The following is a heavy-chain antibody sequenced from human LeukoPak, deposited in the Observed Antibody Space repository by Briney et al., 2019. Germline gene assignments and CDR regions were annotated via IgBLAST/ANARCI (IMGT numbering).Heavy chain of an antibody. D-gene: IGHD2-2*01. CDR3: ARVVVVGIAFFDY. CDR1: GGSFSGYY. CDR2: IYYSGST. Sequence: KPSETLSLTCAVYGGSFSGYYWSWIRQPPGKGLEWIGYIYYSGSTYYNPSLKSRVTISVDTSKNQFSLKLSSVTAADTAVYYCARVVVVGIAFFDYWGQGTLVTVSS. J-gene: IGHJ4*02. V-gene: IGHV4-30-4*08.